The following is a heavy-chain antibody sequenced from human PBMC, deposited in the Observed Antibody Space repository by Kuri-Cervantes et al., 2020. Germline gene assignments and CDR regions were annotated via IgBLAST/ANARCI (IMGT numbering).Heavy chain of an antibody. CDR1: GGSFSGYY. CDR3: AREGGDKMDAFDI. V-gene: IGHV4-34*01. J-gene: IGHJ3*02. D-gene: IGHD3-16*01. CDR2: IDRRGST. Sequence: GSLRLSCAVYGGSFSGYYWSWIRQPPGKGLEWIGEIDRRGSTNYNPSLKSRVTASVDTSKNQFSLRLSSVTAADTAVYYCAREGGDKMDAFDIWGQGTMVTVSS.